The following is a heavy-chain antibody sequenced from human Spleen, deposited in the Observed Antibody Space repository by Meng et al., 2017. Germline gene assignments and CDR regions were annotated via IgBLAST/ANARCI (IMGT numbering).Heavy chain of an antibody. CDR1: GFNFGDYI. V-gene: IGHV3-74*01. Sequence: GGSLRLSCGASGFNFGDYIMHWVRQSPGKGLEWISRIVPDGGITTYADSVKGRFTISRDNSKNTLYLQMNSLRAEDTAVYYCAKPTRDGYTNSPFDYWGQGTLVTVSS. CDR2: IVPDGGIT. D-gene: IGHD5-24*01. CDR3: AKPTRDGYTNSPFDY. J-gene: IGHJ4*02.